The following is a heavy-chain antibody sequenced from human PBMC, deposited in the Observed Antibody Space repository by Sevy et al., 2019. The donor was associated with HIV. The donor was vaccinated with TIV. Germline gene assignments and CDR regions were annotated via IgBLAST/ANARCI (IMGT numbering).Heavy chain of an antibody. CDR2: ISYHGRDK. CDR1: GISVTTSG. V-gene: IGHV3-30*18. Sequence: GGSLRLSCRVSGISVTTSGIHWVRQAPGKGLEWVAVISYHGRDKFYAEAVKGPSNISRDSSKNMVYLQIDSLRPDDTAVYYCAKDFTGYNGLDVWGQGTMVTVSS. J-gene: IGHJ6*02. CDR3: AKDFTGYNGLDV. D-gene: IGHD3-9*01.